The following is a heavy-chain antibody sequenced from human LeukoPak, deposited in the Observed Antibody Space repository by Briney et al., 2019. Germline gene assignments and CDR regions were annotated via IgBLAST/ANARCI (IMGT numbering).Heavy chain of an antibody. CDR2: IKQDGSEK. CDR3: ANLNYYDSSGHLGLDY. CDR1: GFTFSSYW. V-gene: IGHV3-7*03. J-gene: IGHJ4*02. Sequence: GGSLRLSCAASGFTFSSYWMSWVRQAPGKGLEWVANIKQDGSEKYYVDSVKGRFTISRDNSKNTLYLQMNSLRAEDTAVYYCANLNYYDSSGHLGLDYWGQGTLVTVSS. D-gene: IGHD3-22*01.